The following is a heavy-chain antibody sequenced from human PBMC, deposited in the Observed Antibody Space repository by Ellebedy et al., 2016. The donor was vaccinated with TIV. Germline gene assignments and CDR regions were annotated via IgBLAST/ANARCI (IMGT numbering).Heavy chain of an antibody. D-gene: IGHD3-3*01. V-gene: IGHV3-30*18. Sequence: GESLKISCAASGFTFSSYGMHWVRQAPGKGLEWVAAISYDGSNKYYAESVKGRFTIYRDNSKNTLYLQMNSGRAENTAVYYCAKAEEYYDFWSGHNFEYFQHWGQGTLVTVSS. CDR1: GFTFSSYG. CDR2: ISYDGSNK. J-gene: IGHJ1*01. CDR3: AKAEEYYDFWSGHNFEYFQH.